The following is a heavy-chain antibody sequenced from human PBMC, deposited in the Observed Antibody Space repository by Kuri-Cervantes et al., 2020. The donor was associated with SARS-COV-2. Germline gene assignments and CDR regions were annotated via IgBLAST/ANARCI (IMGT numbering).Heavy chain of an antibody. J-gene: IGHJ4*02. CDR1: GGSFSGYY. CDR2: INHSGST. Sequence: SETLSLTCAVYGGSFSGYYWSWIRQPPGKGLEWIGEINHSGSTNYNPSLKSRVTISVDTSKNQFSLKLSSVTAADTAVYYCARDRRTAAAEGGYFDYWGQGTLVTVSS. D-gene: IGHD6-13*01. CDR3: ARDRRTAAAEGGYFDY. V-gene: IGHV4-34*01.